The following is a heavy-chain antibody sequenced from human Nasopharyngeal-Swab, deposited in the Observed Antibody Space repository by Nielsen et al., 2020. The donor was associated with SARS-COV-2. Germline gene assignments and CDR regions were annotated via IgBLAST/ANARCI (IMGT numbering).Heavy chain of an antibody. CDR1: GYTFTNYY. J-gene: IGHJ6*02. Sequence: ASVKVSCKASGYTFTNYYIHWVRQAPGQGLEWMGMINPSGGSTSFAQKFQGRVTMTRDTSTSTVYMELSSLRSEDTAVYYCARDIDIVLSDYYYFGMDVWGQGTTVTVSS. V-gene: IGHV1-46*01. CDR2: INPSGGST. D-gene: IGHD2-15*01. CDR3: ARDIDIVLSDYYYFGMDV.